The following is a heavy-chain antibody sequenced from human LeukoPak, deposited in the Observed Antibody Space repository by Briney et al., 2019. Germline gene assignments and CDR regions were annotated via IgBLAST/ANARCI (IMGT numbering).Heavy chain of an antibody. CDR2: IYYSGST. Sequence: PSETLSLTCTVSGGSISSYYWSWIRQPPGKGLEWIGYIYYSGSTNYNPSLKSRVTISVDTSKNQFSLKLSSVTAADTAVYYCARVTRITMIVVVTRYYYYYYMDVWGKGTTVTISS. D-gene: IGHD3-22*01. J-gene: IGHJ6*03. V-gene: IGHV4-59*01. CDR1: GGSISSYY. CDR3: ARVTRITMIVVVTRYYYYYYMDV.